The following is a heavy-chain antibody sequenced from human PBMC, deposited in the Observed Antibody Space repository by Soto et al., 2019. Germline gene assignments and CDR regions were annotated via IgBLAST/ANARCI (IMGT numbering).Heavy chain of an antibody. V-gene: IGHV1-69*13. CDR3: VVAAFAEPYNWFDP. D-gene: IGHD2-15*01. J-gene: IGHJ5*02. CDR2: VIPIFGTA. Sequence: SVKVSCKASGGTFSSYAISWVRQAPGQGLEWMGGVIPIFGTANYAQKFQGRVTITADESTSTAYMELSSLRSEDTAVYYCVVAAFAEPYNWFDPWGQGTLVTVSS. CDR1: GGTFSSYA.